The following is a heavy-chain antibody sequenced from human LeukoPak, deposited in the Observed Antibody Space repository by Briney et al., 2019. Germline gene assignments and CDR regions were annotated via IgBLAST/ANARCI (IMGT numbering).Heavy chain of an antibody. CDR1: GGSISTNGYY. J-gene: IGHJ4*02. V-gene: IGHV4-30-2*01. Sequence: SETLSLTCTVSGGSISTNGYYWSWIRQPPGKGLEWIGYIYYSGDTYYNPSLPSLKSRVTISVDRSRNQFSLRLSSVTAADTAVYYCARGSSSVDYWGQGTLVTVSS. CDR3: ARGSSSVDY. D-gene: IGHD6-6*01. CDR2: IYYSGDT.